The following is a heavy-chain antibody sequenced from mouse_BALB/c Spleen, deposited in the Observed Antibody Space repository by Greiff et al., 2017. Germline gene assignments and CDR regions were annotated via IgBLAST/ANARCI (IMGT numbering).Heavy chain of an antibody. Sequence: VKLMESGAELMKPGASVKISCKATGYTFSSYWIEWVKQRPGHGLEWIGEILPGSGSTNYNEKFKGKATFTADTSSNTAYMQLSSLTSEDSAVYYCASPDYYGSSHYFDYWGQGTTLTVSS. CDR1: GYTFSSYW. D-gene: IGHD1-1*01. J-gene: IGHJ2*01. CDR2: ILPGSGST. CDR3: ASPDYYGSSHYFDY. V-gene: IGHV1-9*01.